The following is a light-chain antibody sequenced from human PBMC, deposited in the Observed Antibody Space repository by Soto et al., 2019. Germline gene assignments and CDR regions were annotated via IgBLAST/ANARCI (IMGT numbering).Light chain of an antibody. CDR2: GAC. V-gene: IGKV3-20*01. CDR1: QSVSSSY. CDR3: QQYGSSLYT. Sequence: EIVLTQSPGTLSLSPGERATLSCRASQSVSSSYLAWYQQKPGQAPRLLIYGACSRATGIPERFSGSGSGTDFTLTISRLEPEDFAVYYCQQYGSSLYTFGQGTKLEIK. J-gene: IGKJ2*01.